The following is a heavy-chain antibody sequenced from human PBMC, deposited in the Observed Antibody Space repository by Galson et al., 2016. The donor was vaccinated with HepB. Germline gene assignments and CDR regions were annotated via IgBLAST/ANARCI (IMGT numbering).Heavy chain of an antibody. D-gene: IGHD4/OR15-4a*01. V-gene: IGHV3-13*01. CDR1: GFTFSIHD. J-gene: IGHJ6*04. CDR3: ARGKSLLTMPWNYGLDV. CDR2: IETAGDT. Sequence: SLRLSCAASGFTFSIHDMHWVRQAPGKGLEWVSAIETAGDTYCPDSVKGRFTISRGNAKNSLYLQMNSLRAGDTAVYYCARGKSLLTMPWNYGLDVWGKGTTVSVSS.